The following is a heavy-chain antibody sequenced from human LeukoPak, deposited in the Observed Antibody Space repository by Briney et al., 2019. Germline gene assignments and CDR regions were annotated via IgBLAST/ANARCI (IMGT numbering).Heavy chain of an antibody. CDR1: GFTFTSSA. V-gene: IGHV1-58*02. Sequence: ASVKVSCKSSGFTFTSSAIQWVRQARGQRLEWIGWIVVGSGNTNYAQKFQERVTITRDMSTSTAYMELSSLRSEDTAVYYCAAVYDDSSGYPVDYWGQGTLVTVSS. D-gene: IGHD3-22*01. CDR3: AAVYDDSSGYPVDY. CDR2: IVVGSGNT. J-gene: IGHJ4*02.